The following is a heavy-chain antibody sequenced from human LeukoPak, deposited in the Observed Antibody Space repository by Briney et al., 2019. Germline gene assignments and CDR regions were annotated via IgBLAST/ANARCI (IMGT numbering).Heavy chain of an antibody. CDR1: GGSISSYY. Sequence: SETLSLTCTISGGSISSYYWSWIRQPPGKGLDWIGYIYYSGSTNYNPSLKSRVTMSVDTSKNQFSLKLSSVTAADTAVHYCARGTVVFGMDVWGQGTTVTVSS. CDR2: IYYSGST. D-gene: IGHD2-15*01. V-gene: IGHV4-59*01. CDR3: ARGTVVFGMDV. J-gene: IGHJ6*02.